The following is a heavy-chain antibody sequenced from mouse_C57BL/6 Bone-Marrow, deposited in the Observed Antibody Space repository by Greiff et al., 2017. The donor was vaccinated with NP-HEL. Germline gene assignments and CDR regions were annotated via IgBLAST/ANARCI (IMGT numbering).Heavy chain of an antibody. Sequence: DVMLVESGGGLVKPGGSLKLSCAASGFTFSSYTMSWVRQTPEKRLEWVATISGGGGNTYYPDSVKGRFTISRDNAKNTLYLQMSSLRSEDTALYYCARLNYYGYFDVWGTGTTVTVSS. CDR1: GFTFSSYT. CDR3: ARLNYYGYFDV. J-gene: IGHJ1*03. V-gene: IGHV5-9*01. CDR2: ISGGGGNT.